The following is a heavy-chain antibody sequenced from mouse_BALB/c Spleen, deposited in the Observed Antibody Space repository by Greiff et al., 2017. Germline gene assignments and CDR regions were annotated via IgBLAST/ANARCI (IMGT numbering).Heavy chain of an antibody. D-gene: IGHD2-4*01. J-gene: IGHJ3*01. V-gene: IGHV5-9-4*01. CDR1: GFTFSSYA. CDR2: ISSGGSYT. Sequence: EVKLVESGGDLVKPGGSLKLSCAASGFTFSSYAMSWVRQSPEKRLEWVAEISSGGSYTYYPDTVTGRFTISRDNAKNTLYLEMSSLRSEDTAMYYCARPTMSTMTFAYWGQGTLVTVSA. CDR3: ARPTMSTMTFAY.